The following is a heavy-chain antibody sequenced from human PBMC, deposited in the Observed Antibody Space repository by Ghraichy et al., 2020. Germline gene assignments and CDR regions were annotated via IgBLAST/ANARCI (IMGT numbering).Heavy chain of an antibody. Sequence: GESLRLSCAVSGFTITNDWMHWVRQAPGKGLVWVSHIKSDGSGTTYADSVKGRFTISRDNAKNTLFLQMNSLRAEDTAVYYCARDRHYAMDVWGPGTTVTVSS. CDR1: GFTITNDW. CDR3: ARDRHYAMDV. J-gene: IGHJ6*02. V-gene: IGHV3-74*01. CDR2: IKSDGSGT.